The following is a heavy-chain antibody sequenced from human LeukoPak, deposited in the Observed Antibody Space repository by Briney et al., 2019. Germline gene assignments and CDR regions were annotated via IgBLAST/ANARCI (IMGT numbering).Heavy chain of an antibody. V-gene: IGHV1-18*01. CDR1: GYTFTSYG. D-gene: IGHD3-22*01. Sequence: GASVKVSCTASGYTFTSYGISWVRQAPGQGLEWMGWISAYNGNTNYAQKFQGRVTITADESTSTAYMELSSLRSEDTAVYYCARDPIAYDSSGYYYDGHFDYWGQGTLVTVSS. CDR3: ARDPIAYDSSGYYYDGHFDY. CDR2: ISAYNGNT. J-gene: IGHJ4*02.